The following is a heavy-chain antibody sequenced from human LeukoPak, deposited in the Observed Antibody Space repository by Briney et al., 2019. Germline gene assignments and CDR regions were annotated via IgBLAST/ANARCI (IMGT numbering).Heavy chain of an antibody. V-gene: IGHV3-21*01. CDR2: ISSSSSYI. CDR3: ARAYCSGGSCYPFDY. CDR1: GFTFSSYS. J-gene: IGHJ4*02. Sequence: GGSLRLSRAASGFTFSSYSMNWVRQAPGKGLEWVSSISSSSSYIYYADSVKGRFTISRDNAKNSLYLQMNSLRAEDTAVYYCARAYCSGGSCYPFDYWGQGTLVTVSS. D-gene: IGHD2-15*01.